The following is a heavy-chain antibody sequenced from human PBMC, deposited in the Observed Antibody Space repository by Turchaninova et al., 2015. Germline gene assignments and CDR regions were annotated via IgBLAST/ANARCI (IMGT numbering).Heavy chain of an antibody. V-gene: IGHV2-5*02. CDR1: GFSRSSGGVG. CDR3: AHRRPNSGGWDTGVFDY. J-gene: IGHJ4*02. CDR2: IYWDDDK. Sequence: QITLTASGPKLIKPTQTLALHCTFSGFSRSSGGVGVGWIGQAPGKALEWLAVIYWDDDKRYSPSLMSRLTIAKDTSKNLVVLTMTNMDPVDTATYYCAHRRPNSGGWDTGVFDYWGQGTLVTVSS. D-gene: IGHD2-15*01.